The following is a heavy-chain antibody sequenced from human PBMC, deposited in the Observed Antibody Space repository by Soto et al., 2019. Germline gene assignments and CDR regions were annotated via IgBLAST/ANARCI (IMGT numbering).Heavy chain of an antibody. CDR3: ARGAPIAMSDSINC. V-gene: IGHV1-2*02. CDR2: INPNSGAT. J-gene: IGHJ4*02. CDR1: GYTFTGYY. D-gene: IGHD6-19*01. Sequence: QVQLVQSGAEVKKPGASVKVSCKASGYTFTGYYIHWVRQPPGQGLEWMGWINPNSGATHYAQKFQGRVTMTRDTSISTVYMELSRLRSDDTAVFYCARGAPIAMSDSINCWGQGALVTVSS.